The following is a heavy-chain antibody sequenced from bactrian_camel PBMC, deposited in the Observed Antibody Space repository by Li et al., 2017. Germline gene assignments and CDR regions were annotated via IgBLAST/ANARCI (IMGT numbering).Heavy chain of an antibody. D-gene: IGHD2*01. CDR1: IGTDNSYC. CDR2: IDSNGDT. CDR3: VADETCVRWYLPAGSADFGA. V-gene: IGHV3S6*01. Sequence: VQLVESGEGSVQADGSLRLSCTFTIGTDNSYCLSWHRQPPGKGREGAAAIDSNGDTAYASSVKGRFTISRDNRENTVYLEMNNLKPEDTAMYYCVADETCVRWYLPAGSADFGAWGQGTQVTVS. J-gene: IGHJ6*01.